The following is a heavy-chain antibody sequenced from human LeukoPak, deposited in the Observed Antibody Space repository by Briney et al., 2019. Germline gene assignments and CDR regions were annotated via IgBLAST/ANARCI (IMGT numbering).Heavy chain of an antibody. J-gene: IGHJ6*02. Sequence: PGGSLRLSCAASGFTFSSYAMSWVRQAPGKGLEWVSAISGSGGSTYYADSVKGRFTISRDNSKNTLYLQMNSLRAEDTAVYYCASDNLYSSSWYEGPLVGMDVWGQGTTVTVSS. CDR1: GFTFSSYA. V-gene: IGHV3-23*01. CDR3: ASDNLYSSSWYEGPLVGMDV. CDR2: ISGSGGST. D-gene: IGHD6-13*01.